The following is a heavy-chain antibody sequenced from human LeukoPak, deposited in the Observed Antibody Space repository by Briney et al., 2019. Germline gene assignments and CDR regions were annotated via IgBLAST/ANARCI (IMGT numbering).Heavy chain of an antibody. V-gene: IGHV1-46*02. CDR3: ARRTDHVDDAFDV. D-gene: IGHD3/OR15-3a*01. CDR2: IIPSLNRA. CDR1: GHTLNNHF. Sequence: ASVTVSCKSSGHTLNNHFIHWVRQAPGQGLEWMGRIIPSLNRANYAQIRVTITADTSTATAYMELSGLRYEDTAVYYCARRTDHVDDAFDVWGQGTMVTVSS. J-gene: IGHJ3*01.